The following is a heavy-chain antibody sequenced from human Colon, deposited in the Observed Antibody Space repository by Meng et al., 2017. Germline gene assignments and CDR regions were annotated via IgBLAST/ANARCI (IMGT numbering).Heavy chain of an antibody. J-gene: IGHJ1*01. D-gene: IGHD1-26*01. CDR2: ISQSGSS. CDR3: AREDGSIGFTPAGQ. Sequence: QAHRREVGPGTVKPSGTLSLTCAVSGGSIRSTNWWSWIRQPPGKGLEWIGEISQSGSSNYNPSLKSRVTMSLDKFKNHFFLNLSSVSAADTAVYYCAREDGSIGFTPAGQWGQGTLVTVSS. V-gene: IGHV4-4*02. CDR1: GGSIRSTNW.